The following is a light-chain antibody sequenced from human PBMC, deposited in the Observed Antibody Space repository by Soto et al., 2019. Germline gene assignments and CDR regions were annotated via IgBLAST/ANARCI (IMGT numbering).Light chain of an antibody. Sequence: EIVLTQSPATLSLSPGERATLSCRASQSVSSYLAWYQQKPGQAPRLLIYDASNRATGMPGRFRGSGSGTDTTLTITSLGLQPFEVSSCHHRRNWTSWTFGQGTKVDIK. V-gene: IGKV3-11*01. CDR2: DAS. CDR3: HHRRNWTSWT. CDR1: QSVSSY. J-gene: IGKJ1*01.